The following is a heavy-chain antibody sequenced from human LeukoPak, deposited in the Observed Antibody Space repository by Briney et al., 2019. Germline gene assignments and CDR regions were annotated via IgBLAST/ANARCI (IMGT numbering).Heavy chain of an antibody. CDR2: IKQDGSEK. D-gene: IGHD3-22*01. J-gene: IGHJ4*02. CDR1: GFTFSFYW. CDR3: ARDEHQYYSESSGRFDY. V-gene: IGHV3-7*04. Sequence: PGGSLGLSCVASGFTFSFYWMGWVRQAPGKGLEWVANIKQDGSEKYYVDSARGRFTISRDNAKNSLYLQMNSLRAEDTAVYYCARDEHQYYSESSGRFDYWGQGTLVTVSS.